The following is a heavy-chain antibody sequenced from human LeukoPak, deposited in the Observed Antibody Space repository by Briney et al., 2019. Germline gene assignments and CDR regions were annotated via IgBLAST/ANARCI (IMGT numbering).Heavy chain of an antibody. D-gene: IGHD1-26*01. CDR2: ISSSGSTI. J-gene: IGHJ4*02. V-gene: IGHV3-48*03. Sequence: GGSLRLSCAASGFTFSRYEMNWVGQAPGKGLEWVSYISSSGSTIYYADCVKGRFTISRDNSKNTLYLQMSSLRAEDTAVYYCAERGAEVGATVAPGDYWGQGTLVTVSS. CDR1: GFTFSRYE. CDR3: AERGAEVGATVAPGDY.